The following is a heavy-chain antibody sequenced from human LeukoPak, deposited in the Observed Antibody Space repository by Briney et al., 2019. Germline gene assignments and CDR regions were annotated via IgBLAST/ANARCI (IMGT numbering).Heavy chain of an antibody. J-gene: IGHJ4*02. CDR3: ARAFRSTSDHHGPPKMEYYFDY. CDR2: MNPNSGNT. V-gene: IGHV1-8*03. CDR1: GYTFTSYD. D-gene: IGHD2-2*01. Sequence: GASVKVSCKASGYTFTSYDINWVRQATGQGLEWMGWMNPNSGNTGYAQKFQGRVTITRNTSISTAYMELSSLRSEDTAVYYCARAFRSTSDHHGPPKMEYYFDYWGQGTLVTVSS.